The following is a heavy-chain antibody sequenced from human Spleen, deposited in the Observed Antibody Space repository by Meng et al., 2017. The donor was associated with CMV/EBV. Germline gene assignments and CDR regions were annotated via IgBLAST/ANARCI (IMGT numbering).Heavy chain of an antibody. Sequence: LSCVVHGGFLSNCYWIWIRQPPGKGLEWVGGVSHGGRTNYNPSLKSRVTISRDTSKNQFSLKLSSVIAADTAVYYCVRGIDYRNWFDPWGQGTLVTVSS. D-gene: IGHD4-11*01. CDR3: VRGIDYRNWFDP. V-gene: IGHV4-34*01. CDR2: VSHGGRT. CDR1: GGFLSNCY. J-gene: IGHJ5*02.